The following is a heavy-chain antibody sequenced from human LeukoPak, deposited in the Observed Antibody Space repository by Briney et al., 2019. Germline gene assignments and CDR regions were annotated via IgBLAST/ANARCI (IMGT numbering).Heavy chain of an antibody. CDR3: AREGDSGSLSFDC. Sequence: GASVKVSCKASGGTFSSYAISWVRQAPGQGLEWMGGIIPIFGTANYAQKFQGRVTITADESTSTAYMELSSLRSEDTAVYYCAREGDSGSLSFDCWGQGTLVTVSS. D-gene: IGHD1-26*01. CDR2: IIPIFGTA. V-gene: IGHV1-69*13. J-gene: IGHJ4*02. CDR1: GGTFSSYA.